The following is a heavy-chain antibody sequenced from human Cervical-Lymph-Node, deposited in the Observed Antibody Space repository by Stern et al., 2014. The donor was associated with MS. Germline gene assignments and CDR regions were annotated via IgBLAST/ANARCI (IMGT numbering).Heavy chain of an antibody. V-gene: IGHV3-21*01. Sequence: EVQLVESGGGLVKPGGSLRLSCAASGFSFSDYSMYWVRQAPGTGLEWVSSISSNSTYRYYADSVKGRFSISRDNVKNSVFLEMNSLRVEDTATYHCARRVGRTTVTTFDPWGQGTLVTVSS. CDR3: ARRVGRTTVTTFDP. D-gene: IGHD4-17*01. CDR1: GFSFSDYS. CDR2: ISSNSTYR. J-gene: IGHJ5*02.